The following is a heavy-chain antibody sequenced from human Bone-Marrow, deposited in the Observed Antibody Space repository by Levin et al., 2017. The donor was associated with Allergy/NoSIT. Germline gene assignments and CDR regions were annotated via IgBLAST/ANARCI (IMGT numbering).Heavy chain of an antibody. V-gene: IGHV2-70*01. D-gene: IGHD2/OR15-2a*01. CDR3: ARTHILIVNSVTFDV. CDR2: IDWDGDT. J-gene: IGHJ3*01. Sequence: ESGPTLVKPTETLTLTCTFSGFSLTTTGMCVSWIRQPPGKAPEWLAFIDWDGDTYYSTTLRTRLAVSKDPSKDQVVLTVTNMDPADTATYYCARTHILIVNSVTFDVWSPGTLVTVSS. CDR1: GFSLTTTGMC.